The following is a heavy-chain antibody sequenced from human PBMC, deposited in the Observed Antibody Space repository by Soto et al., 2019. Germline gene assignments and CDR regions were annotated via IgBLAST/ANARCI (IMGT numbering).Heavy chain of an antibody. CDR2: IYYSGST. CDR1: GGSISSGSYY. Sequence: SETLSLTCTVSGGSISSGSYYWGWIRQPPGKGLEWIGSIYYSGSTYYNPSLKSRVTISVDTSKNQFSLKLSSVTAADTAVYYCASGVAALYYYYGMDVWGQGTTVTVSS. V-gene: IGHV4-39*01. D-gene: IGHD6-6*01. CDR3: ASGVAALYYYYGMDV. J-gene: IGHJ6*02.